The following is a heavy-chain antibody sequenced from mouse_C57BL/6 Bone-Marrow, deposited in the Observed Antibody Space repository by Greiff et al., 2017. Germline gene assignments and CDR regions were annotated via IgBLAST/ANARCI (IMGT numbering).Heavy chain of an antibody. CDR3: ARPYYSNYWYFDV. CDR2: IYPGSGST. J-gene: IGHJ1*03. Sequence: QVQLQQPGAELVRPGASVKMSCKASGYTFTSYWITWVKQRPGQGLAWIGDIYPGSGSTNYNEKLKSKATLTVDTSSSTAYIQLSSLTSEDSAVYYCARPYYSNYWYFDVWGTGTTVTVSS. CDR1: GYTFTSYW. D-gene: IGHD2-5*01. V-gene: IGHV1-55*01.